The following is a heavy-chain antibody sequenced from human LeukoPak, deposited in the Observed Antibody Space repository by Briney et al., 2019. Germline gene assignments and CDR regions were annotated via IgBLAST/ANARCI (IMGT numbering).Heavy chain of an antibody. CDR1: GGSISSYY. Sequence: SETLSLTCTVSGGSISSYYWSWNRQPPGKGLEWIGYIYYSGSTNYNPSLKSRVTISVDTSKNQFSLKLSSVTAADTAVYYCARGLFFDYWGQGTLVTVSS. CDR2: IYYSGST. CDR3: ARGLFFDY. V-gene: IGHV4-59*08. D-gene: IGHD3-22*01. J-gene: IGHJ4*02.